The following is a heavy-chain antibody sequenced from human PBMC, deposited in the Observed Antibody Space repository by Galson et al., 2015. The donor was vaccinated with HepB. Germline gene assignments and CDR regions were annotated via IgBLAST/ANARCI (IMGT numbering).Heavy chain of an antibody. CDR1: GFTFSSYS. CDR2: ISSSSSYI. CDR3: ARQGGSGSYSYYYGMDV. J-gene: IGHJ6*02. D-gene: IGHD3-10*01. Sequence: SLRLSCAASGFTFSSYSMNWVRQAPGKGLEWVSSISSSSSYIYYADSVKGRFTISRDNAKNSLYLHMNSLRAEDTAVYYCARQGGSGSYSYYYGMDVWGQGTTVTVSS. V-gene: IGHV3-21*01.